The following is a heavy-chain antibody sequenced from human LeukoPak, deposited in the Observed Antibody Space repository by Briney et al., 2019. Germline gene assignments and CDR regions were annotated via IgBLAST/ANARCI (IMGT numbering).Heavy chain of an antibody. D-gene: IGHD2-2*01. CDR3: APSARYCSSTSCPY. V-gene: IGHV3-23*01. J-gene: IGHJ4*02. CDR2: ISGSGGST. CDR1: GFTFINHA. Sequence: GGSLRLSCAASGFTFINHAMSWVRQAPGKGLEWVSSISGSGGSTYYADSVKGRFTISRDNSKNTLYLQMNSLRAEDTAVYYCAPSARYCSSTSCPYWGQGTLVTVSS.